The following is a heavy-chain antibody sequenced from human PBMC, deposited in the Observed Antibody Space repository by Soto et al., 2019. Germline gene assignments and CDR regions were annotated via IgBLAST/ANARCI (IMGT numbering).Heavy chain of an antibody. CDR3: ARVISSSSSLGLRYYYYGMDV. Sequence: SDTLSLTCAVYGGSFSGYYWSWIRQPPGKGLEWIGEINHSGSTNYNPSLKSRVTISVDTSKNQFSLKLSSVTAADTAVYYCARVISSSSSLGLRYYYYGMDVWGQGTTVTVSS. V-gene: IGHV4-34*01. J-gene: IGHJ6*02. CDR1: GGSFSGYY. D-gene: IGHD6-6*01. CDR2: INHSGST.